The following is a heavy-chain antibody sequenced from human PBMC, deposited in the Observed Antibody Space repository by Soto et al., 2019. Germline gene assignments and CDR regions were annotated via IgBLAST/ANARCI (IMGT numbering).Heavy chain of an antibody. Sequence: RLEWMGWINAGNGNTKYSQKFQGRVTITRDTSASTAYMELSSLRSEDTAVYACASTCTVPAVIGYWRQGTLV. CDR3: ASTCTVPAVIGY. CDR2: INAGNGNT. D-gene: IGHD2-2*02. J-gene: IGHJ4*02. V-gene: IGHV1-3*01.